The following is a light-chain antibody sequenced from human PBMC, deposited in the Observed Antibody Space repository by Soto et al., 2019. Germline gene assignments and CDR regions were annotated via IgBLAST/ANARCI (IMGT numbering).Light chain of an antibody. J-gene: IGLJ2*01. CDR2: EVT. V-gene: IGLV2-8*01. Sequence: QSALTQPPSASGSPGQSVTISCTGTSSDVGGYNYVSWYQQHPGKAPKLMIYEVTKRPPGVPDRFSGSKSGSTATLTVSGLQAEYEADYYCSSYAGSNNYVVFGGGTKLTVL. CDR1: SSDVGGYNY. CDR3: SSYAGSNNYVV.